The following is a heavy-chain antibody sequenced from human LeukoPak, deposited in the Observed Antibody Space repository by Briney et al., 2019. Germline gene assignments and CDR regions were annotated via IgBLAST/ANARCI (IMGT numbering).Heavy chain of an antibody. Sequence: SETLSLTCTVSGGSLSSHHWSWIRQPPGKGLEWIGHIYYSGSTNYNPSLKSRVTISVDTSKNQFSLKLSSVTAADTAVYYCARTIDYYGSGGNAFDIWGQGTMVTVSS. CDR1: GGSLSSHH. D-gene: IGHD3-10*01. V-gene: IGHV4-59*11. CDR2: IYYSGST. CDR3: ARTIDYYGSGGNAFDI. J-gene: IGHJ3*02.